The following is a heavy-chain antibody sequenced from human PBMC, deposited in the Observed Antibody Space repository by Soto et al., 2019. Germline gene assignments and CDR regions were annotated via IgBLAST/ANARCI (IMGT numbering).Heavy chain of an antibody. D-gene: IGHD3-10*01. J-gene: IGHJ4*02. CDR2: INPFDGSR. CDR3: SRVDPGETSRFDH. V-gene: IGHV1-46*03. Sequence: ASVKVSCKASGYIFTSYYLHWVRQAPGQGLEWMGWINPFDGSRMFAQSFQGRVTFTRDTSTSTVYMELSGLRSDDTAVYYCSRVDPGETSRFDHWGQGTLVTVSS. CDR1: GYIFTSYY.